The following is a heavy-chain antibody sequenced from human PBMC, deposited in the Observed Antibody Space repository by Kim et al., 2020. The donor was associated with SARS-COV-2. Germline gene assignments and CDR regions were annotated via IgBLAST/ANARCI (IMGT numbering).Heavy chain of an antibody. J-gene: IGHJ5*02. CDR1: GFTFSSYS. CDR2: ISSSSSTI. D-gene: IGHD2-15*01. Sequence: GGSLRLSCAASGFTFSSYSMNWVRQAPGKGLEWVSYISSSSSTIYYADSVKGRFTISRDNAKNSLYLQMNSLRDEDTAVYYCARDPENCSGGSCYEGGFDPWGQGTLVTVSS. V-gene: IGHV3-48*02. CDR3: ARDPENCSGGSCYEGGFDP.